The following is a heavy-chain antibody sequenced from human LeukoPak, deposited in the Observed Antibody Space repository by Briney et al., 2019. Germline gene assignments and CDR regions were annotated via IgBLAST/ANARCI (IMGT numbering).Heavy chain of an antibody. D-gene: IGHD3-22*01. CDR1: GYTFISYG. Sequence: ASVKVSCKASGYTFISYGISWVRQAPGQGLEWLEWISAYNANTNYAQKLQGRVTMTTDTSTSTAYMELRSLRSDDTAVYYCARVSWHYDTSGPVDYWGQGTLVTVSS. V-gene: IGHV1-18*01. J-gene: IGHJ4*02. CDR2: ISAYNANT. CDR3: ARVSWHYDTSGPVDY.